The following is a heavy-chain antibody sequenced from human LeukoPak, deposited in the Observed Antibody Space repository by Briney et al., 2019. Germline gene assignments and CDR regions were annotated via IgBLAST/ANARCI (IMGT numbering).Heavy chain of an antibody. Sequence: AGGSLRLSCAASGFTFSSYWMHWVRQAPGKGLVWVSRIDSDGSITSYADSVKGRFTISRDNAKNTLYLQMNSLRAEDTAVYYCARDRGYHWYFDLWGRGTLVTVSS. V-gene: IGHV3-74*01. CDR1: GFTFSSYW. D-gene: IGHD2-2*01. CDR3: ARDRGYHWYFDL. J-gene: IGHJ2*01. CDR2: IDSDGSIT.